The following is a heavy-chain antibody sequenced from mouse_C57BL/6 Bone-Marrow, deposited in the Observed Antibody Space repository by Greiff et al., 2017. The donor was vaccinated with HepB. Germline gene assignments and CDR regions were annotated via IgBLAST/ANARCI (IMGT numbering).Heavy chain of an antibody. Sequence: QVQLKQSGPELVKPGDSVKISCKASGYAFSSSWMNWVKQRPGKGLEWIGRIYPGDGDTNYNGKFKGKATLTADKSSSTAYMQLRSLTSDDSAVHCCARKGSFDYWGQGTTLTVSS. J-gene: IGHJ2*01. CDR3: ARKGSFDY. CDR1: GYAFSSSW. D-gene: IGHD1-1*01. V-gene: IGHV1-82*01. CDR2: IYPGDGDT.